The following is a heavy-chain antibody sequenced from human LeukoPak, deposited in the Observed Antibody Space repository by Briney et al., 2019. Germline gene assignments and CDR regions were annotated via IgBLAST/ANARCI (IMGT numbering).Heavy chain of an antibody. V-gene: IGHV1-8*03. J-gene: IGHJ5*02. CDR1: GYTFTSYD. Sequence: VASVKVSCKASGYTFTSYDINWVRQATGQGLEWMGWMNPNSGNTGYAQKFQGRVTITADKSTSTAYMELSSLRSEDTAVYYCAREAVTRYCSGGSCSWFDPWGQGTLVTVSS. CDR3: AREAVTRYCSGGSCSWFDP. D-gene: IGHD2-15*01. CDR2: MNPNSGNT.